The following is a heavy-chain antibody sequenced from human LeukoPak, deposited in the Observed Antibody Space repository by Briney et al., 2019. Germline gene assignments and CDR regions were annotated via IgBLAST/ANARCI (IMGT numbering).Heavy chain of an antibody. CDR2: ISAYNGNT. V-gene: IGHV1-18*01. D-gene: IGHD1-26*01. CDR1: GYTFTSHG. J-gene: IGHJ5*02. CDR3: ARDSVSSSYRGLDWFDP. Sequence: GASVKVSCKASGYTFTSHGISWVRQAPGQGLEWMGWISAYNGNTNYAQKLQGRVTMTTDTSTSTAYMELRSLRSDDTAVYYCARDSVSSSYRGLDWFDPWGQGTLVTVSS.